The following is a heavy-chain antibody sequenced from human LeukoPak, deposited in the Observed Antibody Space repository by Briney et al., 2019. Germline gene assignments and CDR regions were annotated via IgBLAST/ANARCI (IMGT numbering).Heavy chain of an antibody. V-gene: IGHV1-46*01. CDR2: INPRGGST. J-gene: IGHJ6*02. CDR1: GNTFTSYY. D-gene: IGHD6-13*01. CDR3: ARDIAAAGTYYRYGMDV. Sequence: ASVKVSCKVPGNTFTSYYINWVRQAPGQGLEWMGIINPRGGSTSYAQKFQGRVSMTRDTSTSTVYMELSSLRSEDTAVYYCARDIAAAGTYYRYGMDVWGQGTTVTVSS.